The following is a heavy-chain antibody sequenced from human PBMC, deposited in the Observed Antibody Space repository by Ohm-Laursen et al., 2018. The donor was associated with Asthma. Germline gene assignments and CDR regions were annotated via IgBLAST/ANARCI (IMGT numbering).Heavy chain of an antibody. CDR1: GFTISSYG. CDR3: ARGLMTTVVTRGGTFDI. D-gene: IGHD4-23*01. V-gene: IGHV3-48*02. Sequence: SLRLSCAASGFTISSYGMHWVRQAPGKGLDWVSYISGSSSTIYYADSVKGRFTISRDNAKNSLYLQMSSLRDEDTAVYYCARGLMTTVVTRGGTFDIWGQGTMVTVSS. J-gene: IGHJ3*02. CDR2: ISGSSSTI.